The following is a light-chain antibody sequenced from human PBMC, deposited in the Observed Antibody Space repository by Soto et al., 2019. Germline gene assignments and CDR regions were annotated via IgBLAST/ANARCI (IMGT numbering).Light chain of an antibody. V-gene: IGLV2-8*01. Sequence: QSVLTQSPSASGSPGQSVTISCTGTSSDVGNYKYVSWYQQHPGKAPKLMIYEVSKRPSGVPDRISGSKSGNTASLTVSGLQVEDEADYYCSSYAGSNLWVFGGGTKLAVL. CDR1: SSDVGNYKY. CDR2: EVS. CDR3: SSYAGSNLWV. J-gene: IGLJ3*02.